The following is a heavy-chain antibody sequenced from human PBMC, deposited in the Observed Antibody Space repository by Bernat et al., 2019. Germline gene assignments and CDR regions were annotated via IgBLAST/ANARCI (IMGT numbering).Heavy chain of an antibody. CDR2: IIHILGIA. D-gene: IGHD2-2*01. V-gene: IGHV1-69*04. Sequence: QVQLVQSGAEVKKPGSSVKVSCKASGGTFSSYAISWVRQAPGQGLEWMGRIIHILGIANSAQKFKGRVTITADKSTSTAYMELSSLRSEDTAVYYCARDGRPVVVPAAMNYYYGMDVWGQGTTVTVSS. CDR1: GGTFSSYA. CDR3: ARDGRPVVVPAAMNYYYGMDV. J-gene: IGHJ6*02.